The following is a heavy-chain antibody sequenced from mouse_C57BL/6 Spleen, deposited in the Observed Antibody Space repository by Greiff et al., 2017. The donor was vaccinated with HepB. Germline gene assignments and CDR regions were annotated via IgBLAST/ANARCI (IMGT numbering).Heavy chain of an antibody. CDR2: IYPGDGDT. D-gene: IGHD1-2*01. CDR1: GYAFSSSW. V-gene: IGHV1-82*01. Sequence: QVQLQQSGPELVKPGASVKISCKASGYAFSSSWMNWVKQRPGKGLEWIGRIYPGDGDTNYNGKFKGKATLTADKSSSTAYMQLSSLTSEDSAVYFCARMRGYYAYFDYWGTGTTVTVSS. CDR3: ARMRGYYAYFDY. J-gene: IGHJ1*03.